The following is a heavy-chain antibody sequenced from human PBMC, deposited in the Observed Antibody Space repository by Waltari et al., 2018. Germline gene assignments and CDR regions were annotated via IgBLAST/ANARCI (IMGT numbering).Heavy chain of an antibody. Sequence: QVQLEQSGAEVKKPGASVKVSCKASGYTFTSYTMHWVRQAPGQRLEWMGGIITEKGNKKYSQKFQGRVTITRDTSASTAYMELSGLRSEDSAVYYCARSVAYCAGDCKQDYWGLGTLVTVSS. CDR1: GYTFTSYT. CDR2: IITEKGNK. D-gene: IGHD2-21*02. J-gene: IGHJ4*02. CDR3: ARSVAYCAGDCKQDY. V-gene: IGHV1-3*04.